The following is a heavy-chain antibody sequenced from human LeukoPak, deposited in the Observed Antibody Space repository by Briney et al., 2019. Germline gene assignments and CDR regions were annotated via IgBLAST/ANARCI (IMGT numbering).Heavy chain of an antibody. J-gene: IGHJ4*02. CDR2: IIPIFGMA. Sequence: SVKVSCKASGGTFSSYAISWVRQAPGQGLEWMGRIIPIFGMANYAQKFQGRVTITADKSTSTAYMELSSLRSEDTAVYYCARDMNVRGYSYGPFDYWGQGTLVTVSS. CDR3: ARDMNVRGYSYGPFDY. CDR1: GGTFSSYA. V-gene: IGHV1-69*10. D-gene: IGHD5-18*01.